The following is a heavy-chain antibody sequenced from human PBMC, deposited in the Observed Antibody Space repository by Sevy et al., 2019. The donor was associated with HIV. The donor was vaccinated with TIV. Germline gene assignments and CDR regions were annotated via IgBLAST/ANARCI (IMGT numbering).Heavy chain of an antibody. V-gene: IGHV3-15*01. CDR1: GFTVSNVW. D-gene: IGHD1-26*01. CDR3: TTSIRVGAFDY. Sequence: GGSLRLSCAASGFTVSNVWMTWIRQAPGKGLEWFGRIKNNTDGGARDYAAPVKGRFTISREESKNILYLQMNSLKTEDTAVYYCTTSIRVGAFDYWGRGSLVTVSS. CDR2: IKNNTDGGAR. J-gene: IGHJ4*02.